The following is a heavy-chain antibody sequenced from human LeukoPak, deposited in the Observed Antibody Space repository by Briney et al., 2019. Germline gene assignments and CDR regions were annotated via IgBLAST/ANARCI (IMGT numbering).Heavy chain of an antibody. CDR2: IYTSGSN. J-gene: IGHJ2*01. D-gene: IGHD2-15*01. Sequence: SETLSLTCTVPGGSISNYFWSWIRPPAGEGLEWIGRIYTSGSNTYNPYLKSRVTMSVDTSKNQFSLKLSSVTAADTAVYYCARDGGRSQNLWGRGTLVTVSS. CDR1: GGSISNYF. CDR3: ARDGGRSQNL. V-gene: IGHV4-4*07.